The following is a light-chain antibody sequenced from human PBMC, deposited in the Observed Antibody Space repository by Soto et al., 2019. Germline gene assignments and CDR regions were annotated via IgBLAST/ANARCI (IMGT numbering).Light chain of an antibody. CDR2: AAS. V-gene: IGKV1-27*01. J-gene: IGKJ1*01. Sequence: DIQMTQSPSSLSASVGDSVTITCRASQYISNYLAWYQQIPGKRPKLLIYAASTLQSGVPSRFSGSGSGTDFTLTISSLQPEDVATYYCQRYYSAPRTFGQGTKVEIK. CDR1: QYISNY. CDR3: QRYYSAPRT.